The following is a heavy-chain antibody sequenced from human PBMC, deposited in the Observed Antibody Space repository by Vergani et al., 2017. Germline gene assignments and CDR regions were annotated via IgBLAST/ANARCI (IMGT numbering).Heavy chain of an antibody. V-gene: IGHV3-30*03. J-gene: IGHJ1*01. Sequence: VQLVESGGGLVQPGGSLRLSCAASGFTSGYYGMHWVRQAPGKGLEWVAVISYDGTQKYYADSVKGRFTISRDNSKSTLYLQMNSLRTEDTAVYYCATKSCGTPGCQIGYFREWGQGTLVTVSS. CDR3: ATKSCGTPGCQIGYFRE. CDR1: GFTSGYYG. D-gene: IGHD1-1*01. CDR2: ISYDGTQK.